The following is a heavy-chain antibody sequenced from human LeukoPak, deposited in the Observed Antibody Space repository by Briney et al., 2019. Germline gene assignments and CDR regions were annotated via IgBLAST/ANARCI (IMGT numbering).Heavy chain of an antibody. CDR2: IYYSGST. D-gene: IGHD5-24*01. CDR3: ARGPRWLQDYFNY. V-gene: IGHV4-39*07. J-gene: IGHJ4*02. CDR1: GGSISSSTYY. Sequence: PSETLSLTCTVSGGSISSSTYYWGWIRQPPGEGLEWIGSIYYSGSTYYNPSLKSRVTISVDTSKNQFSLKLSSVTAADTAAYYCARGPRWLQDYFNYWGQGTLVTVSS.